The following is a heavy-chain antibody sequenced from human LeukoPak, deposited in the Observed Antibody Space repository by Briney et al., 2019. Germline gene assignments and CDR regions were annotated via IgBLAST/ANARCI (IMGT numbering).Heavy chain of an antibody. CDR1: GFTFSSHG. V-gene: IGHV3-23*01. CDR2: ISGSGGST. J-gene: IGHJ4*02. Sequence: GGTLRLSCAASGFTFSSHGMNWVRQAPGKGLEWASAISGSGGSTYYADSVKGRFTISRDNSKNTLYLQMNSLRAEDTAVYYCAKGGGGIKDYFDYWGQGTLVTVSS. D-gene: IGHD2-15*01. CDR3: AKGGGGIKDYFDY.